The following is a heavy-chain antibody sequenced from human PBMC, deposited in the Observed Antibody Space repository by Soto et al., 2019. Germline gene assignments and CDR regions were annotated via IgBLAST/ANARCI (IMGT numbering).Heavy chain of an antibody. CDR3: ARAEDCGGDCYAFDI. D-gene: IGHD2-21*02. J-gene: IGHJ3*02. Sequence: SETLSHTCTVSGGSISSYYWSWIRQPPGKGLEWIGYIYYSGSTNYNPSLKSRVTISVDTSKNQFSLKLSSVTAADTAVYYCARAEDCGGDCYAFDIWGQGTMVTVSS. CDR1: GGSISSYY. V-gene: IGHV4-59*01. CDR2: IYYSGST.